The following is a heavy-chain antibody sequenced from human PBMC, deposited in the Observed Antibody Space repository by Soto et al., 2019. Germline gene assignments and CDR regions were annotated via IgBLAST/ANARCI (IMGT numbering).Heavy chain of an antibody. J-gene: IGHJ6*02. CDR3: ARFYYDSSGYLPSPYYYYYGMDV. D-gene: IGHD3-22*01. V-gene: IGHV3-7*01. CDR1: GFSFSSYW. CDR2: IKQDGSEK. Sequence: GGSLRLSCAASGFSFSSYWMNWVRQAPGKGLEWVANIKQDGSEKYYVDSVKGRFTISRDNAKNSLYLQMNSLRAEDTAVYYCARFYYDSSGYLPSPYYYYYGMDVWGQGTTVTVSS.